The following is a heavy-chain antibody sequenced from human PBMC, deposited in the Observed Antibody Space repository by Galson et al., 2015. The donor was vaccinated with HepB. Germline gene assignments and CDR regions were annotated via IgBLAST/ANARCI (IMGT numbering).Heavy chain of an antibody. Sequence: SLRLSCAASGFTFSDYYMSWLRQAPGKGLEWVSYISSSGSTTYYADSVRGRFTISRDNAKNSVHLQMNSLRAEDTALYYCARDQRPFTIHWFDPWGQGTPVTVSS. CDR1: GFTFSDYY. J-gene: IGHJ5*02. V-gene: IGHV3-11*01. CDR3: ARDQRPFTIHWFDP. D-gene: IGHD3-10*01. CDR2: ISSSGSTT.